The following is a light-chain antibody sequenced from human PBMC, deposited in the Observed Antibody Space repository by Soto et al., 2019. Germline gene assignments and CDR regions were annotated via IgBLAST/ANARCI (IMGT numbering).Light chain of an antibody. CDR1: SSDIGAYNY. V-gene: IGLV2-14*03. Sequence: QSALTQPASVSGSPGQSITISCTGTSSDIGAYNYVSWYQQHPGQAPKLMISDVSNRPSGISDRFSGSKSGNTASLTISGHQAEDEADYYCYSCSRSSGTRYVFGTGTKVTVL. J-gene: IGLJ1*01. CDR2: DVS. CDR3: YSCSRSSGTRYV.